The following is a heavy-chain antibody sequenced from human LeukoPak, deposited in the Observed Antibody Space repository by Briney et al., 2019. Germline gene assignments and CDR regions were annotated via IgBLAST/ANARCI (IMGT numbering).Heavy chain of an antibody. J-gene: IGHJ6*02. CDR1: EFTFSSYA. Sequence: GGSLRLSCAASEFTFSSYAMQWVRQAPGKGLEWVTGISASGGSTWYADSVKGRFTISRDNSKNTLYLQMNSLRAEDTAVYYCAKYVSAKGPPYALDVWGQGTTVTVSS. V-gene: IGHV3-23*01. D-gene: IGHD2/OR15-2a*01. CDR3: AKYVSAKGPPYALDV. CDR2: ISASGGST.